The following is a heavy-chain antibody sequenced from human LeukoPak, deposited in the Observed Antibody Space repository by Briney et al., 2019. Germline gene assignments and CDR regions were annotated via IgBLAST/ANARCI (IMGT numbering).Heavy chain of an antibody. Sequence: PSETLSLTCAVSGGSISSSNWWSWVRQPPGKGLEWIGEIYHSGSTNYNPSLKSRVTISVDKSKNQFSLKLSSVTAADTAVYYCARHPAAMVRGVIRGWFDPWGQGTLVTVSS. V-gene: IGHV4-4*02. CDR3: ARHPAAMVRGVIRGWFDP. CDR1: GGSISSSNW. D-gene: IGHD3-10*01. CDR2: IYHSGST. J-gene: IGHJ5*02.